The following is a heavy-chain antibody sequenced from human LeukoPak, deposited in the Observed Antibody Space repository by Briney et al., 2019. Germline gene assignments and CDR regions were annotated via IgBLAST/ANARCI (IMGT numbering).Heavy chain of an antibody. J-gene: IGHJ4*02. CDR3: VKARSGSSASCYNY. CDR2: ISGSDGST. D-gene: IGHD2-2*01. V-gene: IGHV3-23*01. Sequence: PGGSLRLSCAASGFTSSTYAMSWVRQAPGKGLEWVSVISGSDGSTYYADSVKGRFTISRDNSKNTLYLQMNSLRAEDTAVYYCVKARSGSSASCYNYWGQGTLVTVSS. CDR1: GFTSSTYA.